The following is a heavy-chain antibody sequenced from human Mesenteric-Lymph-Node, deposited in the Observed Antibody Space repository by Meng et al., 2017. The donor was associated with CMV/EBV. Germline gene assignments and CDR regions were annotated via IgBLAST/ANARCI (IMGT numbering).Heavy chain of an antibody. CDR1: GDNFTSYCYA. J-gene: IGHJ4*02. CDR3: ARGQHEYSFDY. Sequence: KASGDNFTSYCYAIHWVRQAPGQRLEWMGWINAGKCNTKYSQKFQDRVTITRDTSASTSYMELSSLRSEDTAVYYCARGQHEYSFDYWGQGTLVTVSS. D-gene: IGHD4-11*01. CDR2: INAGKCNT. V-gene: IGHV1-3*01.